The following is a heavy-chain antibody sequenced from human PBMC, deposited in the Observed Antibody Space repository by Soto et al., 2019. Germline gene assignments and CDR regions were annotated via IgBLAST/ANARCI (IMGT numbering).Heavy chain of an antibody. J-gene: IGHJ4*02. CDR3: AKRVEYSSSWAYFDH. CDR2: ISPSGGDT. Sequence: VQLVQSGAEVKKPGSSVKVSCKASGGTFSSYAISWVRQAPGQGLEWVSAISPSGGDTYDADSVKGRFAISRDNSKNTLSLQMNSLRAGDTAVYYCAKRVEYSSSWAYFDHWGRGTLVIVSS. D-gene: IGHD6-6*01. V-gene: IGHV3-23*04. CDR1: GGTFSSYA.